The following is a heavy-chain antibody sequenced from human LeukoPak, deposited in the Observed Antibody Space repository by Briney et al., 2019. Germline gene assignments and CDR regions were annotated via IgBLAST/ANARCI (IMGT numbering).Heavy chain of an antibody. J-gene: IGHJ4*02. Sequence: SETLSLTCTVSGGSISSYYWSWIRQPPGKGLEWIGYIYYSGSTNYNPSLKSRVTISVDTSSNQFSLKLTSVTAADTAVYYCAREKFNYDLLHYFDYWGQGTLVTVSS. CDR1: GGSISSYY. CDR2: IYYSGST. CDR3: AREKFNYDLLHYFDY. V-gene: IGHV4-59*12. D-gene: IGHD3-16*01.